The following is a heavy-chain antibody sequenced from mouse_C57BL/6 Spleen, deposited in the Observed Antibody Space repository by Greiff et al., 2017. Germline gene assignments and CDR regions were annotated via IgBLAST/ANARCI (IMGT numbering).Heavy chain of an antibody. D-gene: IGHD3-1*01. CDR2: ISYDGSN. Sequence: LKESGPGLVKPSQSLSLTCSVTGYSITSGYYWNWIRQFPGNKLEWMGYISYDGSNNYNPSLKNRISITRDTSKNQFFLKLNSVTTEDTATYYCARDSGLEALDYWGQGTTLTVSS. CDR3: ARDSGLEALDY. J-gene: IGHJ2*01. V-gene: IGHV3-6*01. CDR1: GYSITSGYY.